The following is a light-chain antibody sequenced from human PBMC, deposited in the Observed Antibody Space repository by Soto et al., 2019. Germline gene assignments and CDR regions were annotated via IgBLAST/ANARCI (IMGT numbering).Light chain of an antibody. J-gene: IGKJ1*01. Sequence: DIQMTQSPSTLSASVGDRVTITCRASQSINNWLVWYQQKPGIAPKLLMYKESNLESGAPSRFSGSGSGTEFALTISSLQPDDFAAYYCQQYNSYPWTFGEGTKVEIK. CDR3: QQYNSYPWT. V-gene: IGKV1-5*03. CDR1: QSINNW. CDR2: KES.